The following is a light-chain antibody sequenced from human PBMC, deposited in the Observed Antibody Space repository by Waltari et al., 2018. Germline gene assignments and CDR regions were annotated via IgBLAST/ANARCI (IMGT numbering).Light chain of an antibody. V-gene: IGKV3-20*01. CDR1: QSVGRP. CDR3: QMYVRLPVT. Sequence: EIVLTQSPGTLALSPGERATLSCRASQSVGRPLAWYQQKPGKAPMLLIYDTSTRATGISDKFSGSGSGTDFSLTISRVEPEDFAVYFCQMYVRLPVTFGQGTKVEVK. J-gene: IGKJ1*01. CDR2: DTS.